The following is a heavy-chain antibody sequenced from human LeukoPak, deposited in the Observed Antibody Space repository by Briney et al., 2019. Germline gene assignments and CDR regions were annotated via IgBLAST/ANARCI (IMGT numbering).Heavy chain of an antibody. Sequence: ASVKVSCKASGYTFTSYGISWVRQAPGQGLEWMGWISAYNGNTNYAQKLQGRVTMTTDTSTSTAYMELRSLRSNDTAVYYCARDGSSSWYGGSYYYYGMDVWGQGTTVTVSS. V-gene: IGHV1-18*01. D-gene: IGHD6-13*01. CDR2: ISAYNGNT. J-gene: IGHJ6*02. CDR3: ARDGSSSWYGGSYYYYGMDV. CDR1: GYTFTSYG.